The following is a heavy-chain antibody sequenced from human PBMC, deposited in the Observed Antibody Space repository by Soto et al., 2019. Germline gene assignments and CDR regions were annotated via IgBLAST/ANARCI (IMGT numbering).Heavy chain of an antibody. D-gene: IGHD2-2*01. J-gene: IGHJ6*02. CDR3: ARRGGYCSSTSCGGMDV. Sequence: ASVKVSCKASGYTSGYTFTSYGISWVRQAPGQGLEWMGWISAYNGNTNYAQKLQGRVTMTTDTSTSTAYMELRSLRSDDTAVYYCARRGGYCSSTSCGGMDVWGQGTTVTVSS. CDR1: GYTSGYTFTSYG. CDR2: ISAYNGNT. V-gene: IGHV1-18*04.